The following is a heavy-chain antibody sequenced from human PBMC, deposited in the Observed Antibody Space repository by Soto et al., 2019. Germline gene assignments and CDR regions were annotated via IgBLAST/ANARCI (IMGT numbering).Heavy chain of an antibody. Sequence: AASVKVSCKTSGYPFTAYYMHWVRQAPGRGLEWMAWINPNSGGTNYAQKFKGRVTMTRDTSINTAYMELSRVSFDDTAVYYCARAHSGSALNWFDPWGQGTLVTVSS. CDR2: INPNSGGT. CDR3: ARAHSGSALNWFDP. J-gene: IGHJ5*02. CDR1: GYPFTAYY. V-gene: IGHV1-2*02. D-gene: IGHD1-26*01.